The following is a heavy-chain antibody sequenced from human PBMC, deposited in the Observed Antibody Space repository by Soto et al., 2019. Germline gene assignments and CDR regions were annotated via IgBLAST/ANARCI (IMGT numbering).Heavy chain of an antibody. Sequence: PGGSLRLSCAASGFTFSSYSMNWVRQAPGKGLEWVSSISISSSYIYYADSVKGRFTISRDNAKNSLYLQMNSLRAEDTAVYYCARGRDIVVVDYFDYWGQGTLVTVSS. CDR1: GFTFSSYS. D-gene: IGHD2-15*01. V-gene: IGHV3-21*01. J-gene: IGHJ4*02. CDR2: ISISSSYI. CDR3: ARGRDIVVVDYFDY.